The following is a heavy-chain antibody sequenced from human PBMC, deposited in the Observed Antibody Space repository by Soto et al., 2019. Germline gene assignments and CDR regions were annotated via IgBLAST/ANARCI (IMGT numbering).Heavy chain of an antibody. CDR3: VRGRSDSLMDV. CDR1: GFTLKSFS. Sequence: GGSLRLSCAGSGFTLKSFSMNWVRQAPGKGLEWVSYISSSRSTIYYADSVKGRFTISRDDDKKSLYLQMNSLRDDDTAEYYCVRGRSDSLMDVWGQGSTVTVSS. D-gene: IGHD2-15*01. CDR2: ISSSRSTI. J-gene: IGHJ6*02. V-gene: IGHV3-48*02.